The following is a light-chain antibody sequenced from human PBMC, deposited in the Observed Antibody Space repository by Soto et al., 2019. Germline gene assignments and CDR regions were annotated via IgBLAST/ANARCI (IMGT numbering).Light chain of an antibody. CDR1: QSISSW. CDR2: KAS. J-gene: IGKJ4*01. CDR3: QQYNSVSLLT. V-gene: IGKV1-5*03. Sequence: DIQMTQSPSTLSASVGDRVTITCRASQSISSWLAWYQQKPGKAPKLLIYKASTLESGVPSRFSGSGSGTEFTLTISSLQPDDFATYYRQQYNSVSLLTFGGGTKVEIK.